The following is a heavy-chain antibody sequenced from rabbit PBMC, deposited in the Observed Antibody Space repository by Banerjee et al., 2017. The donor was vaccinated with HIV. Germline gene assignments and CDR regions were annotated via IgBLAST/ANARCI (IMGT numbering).Heavy chain of an antibody. J-gene: IGHJ4*01. CDR1: RFSFSTSYW. V-gene: IGHV1S45*01. CDR2: IYAGRDDSP. CDR3: ARDVTWGDWEL. D-gene: IGHD4-1*01. Sequence: QEQLEESGGDLVKPEGTLTLPCTASRFSFSTSYWIYWVCQAPGKGLECIACIYAGRDDSPIYASLAKGRFTISKTSSTAVTLQMTSLTAADTATYFGARDVTWGDWELWGPGTLVTVS.